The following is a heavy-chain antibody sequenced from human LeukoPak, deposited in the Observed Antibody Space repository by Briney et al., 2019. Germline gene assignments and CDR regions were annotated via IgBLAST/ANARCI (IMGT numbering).Heavy chain of an antibody. J-gene: IGHJ4*02. CDR2: ISWNSGSI. V-gene: IGHV3-9*01. D-gene: IGHD3-9*01. CDR3: AKDRGYFDRGGHFDY. CDR1: GFTFDDYA. Sequence: GGSLRLSCAASGFTFDDYAMHWVRHAPGKGLEWDSGISWNSGSIGYADSVKGRFTISRDNAKNSLYLQMNSLRAEDTALYYCAKDRGYFDRGGHFDYWGQGTLVTVSS.